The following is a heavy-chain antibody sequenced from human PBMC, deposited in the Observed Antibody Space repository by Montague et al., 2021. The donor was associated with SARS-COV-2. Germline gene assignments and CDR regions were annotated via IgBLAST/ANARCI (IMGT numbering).Heavy chain of an antibody. CDR1: GGSISSSSYY. CDR3: ARHGKTRIAMIVVVIGYFDY. Sequence: SETLSLTCTVSGGSISSSSYYRGWIRQPPGKGQEWIGSIYYSGSTYYNPSLKSRVTISVDTSKNQFSLKLSSVTAADTAVYYCARHGKTRIAMIVVVIGYFDYWGQGTLVTVSS. CDR2: IYYSGST. D-gene: IGHD3-22*01. V-gene: IGHV4-39*01. J-gene: IGHJ4*02.